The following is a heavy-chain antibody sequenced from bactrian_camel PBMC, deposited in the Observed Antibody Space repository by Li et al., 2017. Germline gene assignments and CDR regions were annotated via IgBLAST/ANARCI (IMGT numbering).Heavy chain of an antibody. CDR2: IDSDGWT. CDR1: GYTYNRYC. Sequence: HVQLVESGGGSVLPGGSLTLSCAASGYTYNRYCMAWFRQAPGKEREELATIDSDGWTNYADSVKGRFTISKDGAKNTLYLRMTGLKPEDTALYYCAAEYCWVLRGKGRLTSHEYRYWGQGTQVTVS. CDR3: AAEYCWVLRGKGRLTSHEYRY. J-gene: IGHJ4*01. D-gene: IGHD3*01. V-gene: IGHV3S53*01.